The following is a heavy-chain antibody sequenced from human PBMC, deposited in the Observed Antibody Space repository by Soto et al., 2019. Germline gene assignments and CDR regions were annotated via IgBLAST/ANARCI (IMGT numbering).Heavy chain of an antibody. CDR1: GFPFNIYA. Sequence: PGGSLRLSCAASGFPFNIYAMSWVRQAPGKGLEYVSAISGNGGGTHYADSVEGRFTISRDNSKNTQYLQMSSLRADDTAVYYCVKGEYYYDSSGYYPFDYWGQGTLVTVSS. J-gene: IGHJ4*02. D-gene: IGHD3-22*01. CDR3: VKGEYYYDSSGYYPFDY. V-gene: IGHV3-64D*06. CDR2: ISGNGGGT.